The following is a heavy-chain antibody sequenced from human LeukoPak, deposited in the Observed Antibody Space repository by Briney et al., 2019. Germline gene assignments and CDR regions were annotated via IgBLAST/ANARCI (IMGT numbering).Heavy chain of an antibody. J-gene: IGHJ5*02. D-gene: IGHD2-8*01. CDR3: ARDRSCTNGVCFYTENWFDP. Sequence: GSLRLSCAASGFTFSSYWMSWVRQAPGKGLEWVANIKQDGSEKYYVDSVKGRFTTSRDNAKNSLYLQMNSLRAEDTAVYYCARDRSCTNGVCFYTENWFDPWGQGTLVTVSS. CDR1: GFTFSSYW. V-gene: IGHV3-7*05. CDR2: IKQDGSEK.